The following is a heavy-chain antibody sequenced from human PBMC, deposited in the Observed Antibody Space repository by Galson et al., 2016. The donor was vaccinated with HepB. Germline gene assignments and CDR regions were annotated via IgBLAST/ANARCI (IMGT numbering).Heavy chain of an antibody. CDR2: ISGSGDTK. CDR3: VQGGGYCGGDCFYYFDN. D-gene: IGHD2-21*02. J-gene: IGHJ4*02. V-gene: IGHV3-23*01. Sequence: SLRLSCAGSGFTFSVNPMSWVRQAPGKGLEWVSTISGSGDTKYYADSVKGRFTISRDNSKNTIYLQMNSLRGEDTALYSCVQGGGYCGGDCFYYFDNWGQGTPVTVSS. CDR1: GFTFSVNP.